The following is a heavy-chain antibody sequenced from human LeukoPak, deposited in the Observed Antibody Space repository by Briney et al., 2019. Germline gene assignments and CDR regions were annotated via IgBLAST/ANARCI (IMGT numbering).Heavy chain of an antibody. Sequence: ASVKVSCKASGYTFTGYYMHWVRQAPGQGLELMGWINPNSGGTNYAQKFQGRVTMTRDTSISTAYMELSRLRSDDTAVYYCASEPHYYGSGSPSDYWGQGTLVTVSS. CDR3: ASEPHYYGSGSPSDY. D-gene: IGHD3-10*01. CDR1: GYTFTGYY. J-gene: IGHJ4*02. V-gene: IGHV1-2*02. CDR2: INPNSGGT.